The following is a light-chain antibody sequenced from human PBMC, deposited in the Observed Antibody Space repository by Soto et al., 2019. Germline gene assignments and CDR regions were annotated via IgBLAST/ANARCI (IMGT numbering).Light chain of an antibody. CDR2: GAS. J-gene: IGKJ2*01. CDR3: QQYNNWPYT. Sequence: EIVMTQSPYTLSVSPGERATLSCRASQSVSTNLAWYQQKPGQAPRLLIYGASTRATGIPAWFSGSGSGTEFTLTISSLQSEDFAVYHCQQYNNWPYTFGQGTKLEIK. V-gene: IGKV3-15*01. CDR1: QSVSTN.